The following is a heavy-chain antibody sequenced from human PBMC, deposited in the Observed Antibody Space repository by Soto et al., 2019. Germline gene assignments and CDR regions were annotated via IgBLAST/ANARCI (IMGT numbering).Heavy chain of an antibody. CDR1: GYTFSSYD. Sequence: ASVKVSCKASGYTFSSYDIYWVRQATGQGLEWMGWMNPNTGNSGYAQKFQGRVTVTSDTSINTVHMELSSLRSEDTAVYYCARRAETNGWNGFGADKYYFDFWGQGTLVTVSS. CDR2: MNPNTGNS. J-gene: IGHJ4*02. D-gene: IGHD1-1*01. CDR3: ARRAETNGWNGFGADKYYFDF. V-gene: IGHV1-8*01.